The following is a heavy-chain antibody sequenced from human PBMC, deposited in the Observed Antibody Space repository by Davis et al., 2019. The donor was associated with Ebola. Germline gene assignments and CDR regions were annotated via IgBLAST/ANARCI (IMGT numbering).Heavy chain of an antibody. CDR2: INHSGST. Sequence: SETLSLTCAVSGGSFSGYYWSWIRQPPGKGLEWIGEINHSGSTNYNPSLKSRVTISVDTSKNLFSLKLSSVTAADTAVYYCARDPGIVVVIYYGMDVWGQGTTVTVSS. J-gene: IGHJ6*02. CDR1: GGSFSGYY. CDR3: ARDPGIVVVIYYGMDV. D-gene: IGHD2-21*01. V-gene: IGHV4-34*01.